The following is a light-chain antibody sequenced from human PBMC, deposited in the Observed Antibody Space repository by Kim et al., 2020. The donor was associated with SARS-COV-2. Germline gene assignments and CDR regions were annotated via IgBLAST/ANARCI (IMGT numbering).Light chain of an antibody. CDR2: LGS. Sequence: DIVMTQSPLSLPVTPGEPASISCRSSQSLLHGNGYNYLNWYLQKPGQSPQLLIYLGSYRASGVPDRFSGSGSGTDFTLKISRVEAEDVGVYYCMQALQTPLTFGGGTKVDIK. CDR3: MQALQTPLT. CDR1: QSLLHGNGYNY. J-gene: IGKJ4*01. V-gene: IGKV2-28*01.